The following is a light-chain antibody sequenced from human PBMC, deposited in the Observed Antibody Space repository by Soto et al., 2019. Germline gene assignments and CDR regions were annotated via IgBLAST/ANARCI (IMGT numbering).Light chain of an antibody. CDR1: AGAVTRGYY. J-gene: IGLJ1*01. V-gene: IGLV7-43*01. Sequence: QTVVTQEPSLTVSPGGTVTLTCAPSAGAVTRGYYPNWFQQKPGQAPRALIYSTNNKHSWTPARFSGSLLGGKAALTLSGVQPEDEAEYYCLLSYGGTYVFGTGTKLTVL. CDR3: LLSYGGTYV. CDR2: STN.